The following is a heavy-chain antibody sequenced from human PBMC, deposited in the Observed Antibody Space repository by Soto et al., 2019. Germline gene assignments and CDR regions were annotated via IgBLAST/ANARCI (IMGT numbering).Heavy chain of an antibody. Sequence: HLGGSLRLSCAASGFTFSSYGMHWVRQAPGKGLEWVAVIWYDGSNKYYADSVKGRFTISRDNSKNTLYLQMSSLRAEDTAVYYCARDGDIVVVVAGSDAFDIWGQGTMVTVSS. J-gene: IGHJ3*02. CDR1: GFTFSSYG. D-gene: IGHD2-15*01. V-gene: IGHV3-33*01. CDR2: IWYDGSNK. CDR3: ARDGDIVVVVAGSDAFDI.